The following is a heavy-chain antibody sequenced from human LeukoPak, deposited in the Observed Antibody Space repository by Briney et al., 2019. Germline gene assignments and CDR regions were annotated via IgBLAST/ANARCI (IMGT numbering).Heavy chain of an antibody. Sequence: GGSLRLSCAASVFTFSRYWITWVRQAPGKGLEWVANIKQDESEKYYVDSVKGRFTISRDNAKNSLYLQMNSLRAEDTAVYYCARGLAVTARGSFDIWGQGTMVTVSS. CDR3: ARGLAVTARGSFDI. CDR1: VFTFSRYW. J-gene: IGHJ3*02. V-gene: IGHV3-7*03. CDR2: IKQDESEK. D-gene: IGHD2-21*02.